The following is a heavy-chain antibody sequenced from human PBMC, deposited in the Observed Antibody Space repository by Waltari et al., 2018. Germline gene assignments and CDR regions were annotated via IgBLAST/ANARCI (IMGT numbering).Heavy chain of an antibody. V-gene: IGHV3-23*03. CDR3: AKDPSTSAAFDI. J-gene: IGHJ3*02. Sequence: EVQLLESGGGLVQPGGSLRLSCAASGFTFSSYAMSWVRQAPGKGLEWVSVIYSGGSTYYADSVKGLFTIPRDNSKNTLYLQMNSLRAEDTAVYYCAKDPSTSAAFDIWGQGTMVTVSS. D-gene: IGHD3-16*01. CDR1: GFTFSSYA. CDR2: IYSGGST.